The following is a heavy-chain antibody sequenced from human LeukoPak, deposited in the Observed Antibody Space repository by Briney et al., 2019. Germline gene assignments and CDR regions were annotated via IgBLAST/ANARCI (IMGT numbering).Heavy chain of an antibody. V-gene: IGHV1-2*06. D-gene: IGHD6-13*01. Sequence: ASVKVSCKASGYTFTSYYMHWVRQATGQGLEWMGRINPYSGGTNYAQKFQGRVTMTRDTSISTAYMELSRLRSDDTAVYYCARGPYSSSWPTYYYYGMDVWGQGTTVTVSS. CDR1: GYTFTSYY. CDR2: INPYSGGT. J-gene: IGHJ6*02. CDR3: ARGPYSSSWPTYYYYGMDV.